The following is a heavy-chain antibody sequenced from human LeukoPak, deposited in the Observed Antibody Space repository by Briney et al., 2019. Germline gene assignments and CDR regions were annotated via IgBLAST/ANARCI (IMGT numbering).Heavy chain of an antibody. Sequence: GASVKVSCKASGYTFTSYGISWVRQAPGQGLEWMGWISAYNGNTNYVQKLQGRVTMTTDTSTSTAYMELRSLRSDDTAVYYCARDSSGWSDYYYYGMDVWGQGTTVTVSS. CDR1: GYTFTSYG. CDR3: ARDSSGWSDYYYYGMDV. D-gene: IGHD6-19*01. CDR2: ISAYNGNT. V-gene: IGHV1-18*01. J-gene: IGHJ6*02.